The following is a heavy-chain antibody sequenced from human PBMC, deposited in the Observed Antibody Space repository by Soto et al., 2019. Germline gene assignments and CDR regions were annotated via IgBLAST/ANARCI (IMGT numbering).Heavy chain of an antibody. CDR2: ISSSSSTI. V-gene: IGHV3-48*01. CDR3: ARVTASSRYYGSGSSDY. J-gene: IGHJ4*02. Sequence: PGGSLRLSCAASGFTFSSYSMNWVRQAPGKGLEWVSYISSSSSTIYYADSVKGRFTISRDNAKNSLYLQMNSLRAEDTAVYYCARVTASSRYYGSGSSDYWGQGTLVTVSS. CDR1: GFTFSSYS. D-gene: IGHD3-10*01.